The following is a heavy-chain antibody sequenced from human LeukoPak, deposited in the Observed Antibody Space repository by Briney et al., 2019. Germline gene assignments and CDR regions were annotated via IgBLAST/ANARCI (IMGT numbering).Heavy chain of an antibody. CDR2: ISGSGAST. Sequence: GGSLRLSCAVSGFTFGSYGMSWVRQAPGKGLEWVSAISGSGASTYYADSVKGRFTISRDNSKNTLYLQMNSLRAEDTAVYNCAKDLSGTLTYWGQGTLVTVSS. CDR3: AKDLSGTLTY. CDR1: GFTFGSYG. J-gene: IGHJ4*02. D-gene: IGHD1-26*01. V-gene: IGHV3-23*01.